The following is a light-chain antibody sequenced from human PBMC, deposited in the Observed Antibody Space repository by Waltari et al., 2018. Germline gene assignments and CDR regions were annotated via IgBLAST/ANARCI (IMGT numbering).Light chain of an antibody. V-gene: IGKV3-15*01. CDR3: QQYNNWPPWT. CDR1: QSVSSN. Sequence: ETVMTQSPATLSVSPGERATLSCRASQSVSSNLAWYQQKPGQAPRLLIYGASTRATGIPARFSGSVSGTEFTLTISSLQSEDVAVYYCQQYNNWPPWTFGQGTKVEIK. CDR2: GAS. J-gene: IGKJ1*01.